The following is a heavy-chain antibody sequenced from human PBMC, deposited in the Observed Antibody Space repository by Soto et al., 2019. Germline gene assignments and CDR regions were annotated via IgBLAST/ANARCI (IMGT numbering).Heavy chain of an antibody. Sequence: QVQLVQSGAELKKPGASVKVACKASGYKFTTYFIHWVRQAPGQGLEWMGMIHPSGDTGYAQQFRGRVTMTIDTSTTTADRELRNLTSEDTAVYFSVRGYCTTSPCSGDFQFWGQGTLVTVSS. J-gene: IGHJ1*01. CDR1: GYKFTTYF. CDR3: VRGYCTTSPCSGDFQF. V-gene: IGHV1-46*01. CDR2: IHPSGDT. D-gene: IGHD2-15*01.